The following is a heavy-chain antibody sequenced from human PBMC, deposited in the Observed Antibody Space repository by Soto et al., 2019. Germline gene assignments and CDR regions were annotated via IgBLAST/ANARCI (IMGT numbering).Heavy chain of an antibody. D-gene: IGHD2-15*01. CDR2: TRNKANSYTT. V-gene: IGHV3-72*01. CDR3: ASGYCSGGSCWQLGY. CDR1: GFTFSDHY. J-gene: IGHJ4*02. Sequence: EVQLVESGGGLVQPGGTLRLSCAASGFTFSDHYMDWVRQAPGKGLEWVGRTRNKANSYTTEYAASVKGRFTISRDDSKNSLYLQMNSPKTEDTAVYYCASGYCSGGSCWQLGYWGQGTLVTVSS.